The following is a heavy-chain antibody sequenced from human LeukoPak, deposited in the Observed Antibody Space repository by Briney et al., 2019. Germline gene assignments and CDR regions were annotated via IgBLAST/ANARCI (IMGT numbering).Heavy chain of an antibody. CDR3: ARDGWSQFGEFYFDH. Sequence: PGGSLRLSCAASGFTFNNYNMNWVRQAPGKGLEWLSYISSRSSTIYYAGSVKGRFTISRDNAKNSLYLQMDSLRDDDTAVYYCARDGWSQFGEFYFDHWGQGVLVTVSS. CDR2: ISSRSSTI. CDR1: GFTFNNYN. V-gene: IGHV3-48*02. D-gene: IGHD3-10*01. J-gene: IGHJ4*02.